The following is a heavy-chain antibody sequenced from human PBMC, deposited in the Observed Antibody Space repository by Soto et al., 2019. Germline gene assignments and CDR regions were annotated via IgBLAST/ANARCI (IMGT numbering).Heavy chain of an antibody. D-gene: IGHD1-1*01. CDR3: ARGGVTGIVGIFGSPLDI. CDR2: IGYDGNNK. V-gene: IGHV3-33*01. CDR1: GSSFTTYG. Sequence: QVQLVESGGGWVQPGRSLRLSCEATGSSFTTYGMHWVRQAPGKGLEWVAGIGYDGNNKYYADSVEGRFTISRDNSKNTVYLQMKSLRGDDTAVYYCARGGVTGIVGIFGSPLDIWGQGTVVTVSS. J-gene: IGHJ3*02.